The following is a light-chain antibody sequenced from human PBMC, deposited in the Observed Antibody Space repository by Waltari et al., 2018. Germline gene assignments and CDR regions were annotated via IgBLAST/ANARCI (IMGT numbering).Light chain of an antibody. CDR1: QSFSNIF. V-gene: IGKV3-20*01. CDR3: QQYGSSRT. Sequence: IVFTQYPATLPLSTGERATLFCRASQSFSNIFLAWYQQKPGQAPRLLIYGAFSRATGIPDRFSGSGSGTDFTLTISRLEPEDFAVYYCQQYGSSRTFGQGTKVEIK. CDR2: GAF. J-gene: IGKJ1*01.